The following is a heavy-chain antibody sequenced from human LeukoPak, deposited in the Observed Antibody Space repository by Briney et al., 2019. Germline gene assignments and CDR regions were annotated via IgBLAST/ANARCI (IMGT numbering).Heavy chain of an antibody. V-gene: IGHV3-30*03. CDR3: AVSNWMDP. CDR1: GFTFSSYG. CDR2: ISYDGSNK. J-gene: IGHJ5*02. Sequence: PGRSLRLSCAASGFTFSSYGMHWVRQAPGKGLEWVAVISYDGSNKYYADSEKGRFTISRDNSKNTLYLQMNSLRAEDTAVYYCAVSNWMDPWGQGTLVTVSS.